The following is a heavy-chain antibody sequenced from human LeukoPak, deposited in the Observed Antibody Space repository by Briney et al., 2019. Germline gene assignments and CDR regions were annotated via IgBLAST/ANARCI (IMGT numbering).Heavy chain of an antibody. CDR1: GGSVSSGSYY. J-gene: IGHJ4*02. Sequence: ASETLSLTCTVSGGSVSSGSYYWSWIRQPPGKGLEWIGEINHSGSTNYNPSLKSRVTISVDTSKNQFSLKLSSVTAADTAVYYCARTPSTITPDYWGQGTLVTVSS. CDR2: INHSGST. V-gene: IGHV4-39*07. CDR3: ARTPSTITPDY. D-gene: IGHD5-12*01.